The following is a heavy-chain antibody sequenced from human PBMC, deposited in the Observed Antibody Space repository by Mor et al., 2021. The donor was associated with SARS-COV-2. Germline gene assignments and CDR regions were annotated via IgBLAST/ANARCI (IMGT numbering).Heavy chain of an antibody. CDR3: TSHVEMATIRADY. CDR2: RSKANSYAT. D-gene: IGHD5-12*01. Sequence: RSKANSYATAYAASVKGRFTISRDDSKNTAYLQMNSLKTEDTAVYYCTSHVEMATIRADYWGQGTLVTVSS. V-gene: IGHV3-73*01. J-gene: IGHJ4*02.